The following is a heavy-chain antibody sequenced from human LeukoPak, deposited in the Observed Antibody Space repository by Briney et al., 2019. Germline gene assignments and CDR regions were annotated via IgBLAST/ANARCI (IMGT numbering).Heavy chain of an antibody. CDR2: TYYRSKWYN. Sequence: SQTLSLTCAISRDSVSSNSAAWNWIRQSPSRGLEWLGRTYYRSKWYNGYAASVKSRITINADTSKNQFSLKLTSVTAADTAVYYCARDGVRGADDAFDIWGQGTMVTVSS. CDR3: ARDGVRGADDAFDI. D-gene: IGHD3-10*01. J-gene: IGHJ3*02. V-gene: IGHV6-1*01. CDR1: RDSVSSNSAA.